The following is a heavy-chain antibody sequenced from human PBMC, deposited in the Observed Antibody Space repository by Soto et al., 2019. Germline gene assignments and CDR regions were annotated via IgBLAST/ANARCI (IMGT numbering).Heavy chain of an antibody. J-gene: IGHJ4*02. CDR2: ISYDGSNK. V-gene: IGHV3-30*18. Sequence: GGSLRLSCAASGFTFSSYGMHWVRQAPGKGLEWVAVISYDGSNKYYADSVKGRFTISRDNSKNTLYLQMNSLRAEDTAVYYCAKLSTVTTFFDYWGQGPLVPVS. CDR1: GFTFSSYG. CDR3: AKLSTVTTFFDY. D-gene: IGHD4-17*01.